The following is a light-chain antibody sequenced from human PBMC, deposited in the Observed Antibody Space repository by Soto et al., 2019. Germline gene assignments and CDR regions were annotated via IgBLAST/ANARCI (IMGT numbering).Light chain of an antibody. Sequence: DIQMTQSPSTLSASVGARVTISCRASQTISNWLAWYQQKPGKAPKLLIYDASSLESGVPSRFSGSGSGTEFTLTISSLQPEDFATYYGQKYNSFWTFGQGTKVEIK. J-gene: IGKJ1*01. V-gene: IGKV1-5*01. CDR2: DAS. CDR3: QKYNSFWT. CDR1: QTISNW.